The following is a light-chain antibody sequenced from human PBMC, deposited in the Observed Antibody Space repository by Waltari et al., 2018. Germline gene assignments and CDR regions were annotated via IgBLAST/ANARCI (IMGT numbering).Light chain of an antibody. Sequence: DIQMTQSPSTLSASVGDRVTITCRASQSISSWLAWYQQKPGKTPKLLIYEASNLQSEVPSRFSGSGFGTDFTLTISSLQPDDFAIYYCQHYNGYPYTFGQGTKLEIK. J-gene: IGKJ2*01. CDR3: QHYNGYPYT. CDR1: QSISSW. CDR2: EAS. V-gene: IGKV1-5*03.